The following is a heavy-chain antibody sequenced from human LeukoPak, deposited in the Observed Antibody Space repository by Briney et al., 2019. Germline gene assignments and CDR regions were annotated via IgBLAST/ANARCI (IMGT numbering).Heavy chain of an antibody. J-gene: IGHJ4*02. Sequence: SETLSLTCAVYGGSFSGYYWSWIRQPPGKGLEWIGEINHSGSTNYNPSLKSRVTRSVDTSKNQFSLKLSSVTAADTAVYYCARGSELLAPHYGSGNRNYYFDYWGQGTLVTVSS. CDR2: INHSGST. CDR1: GGSFSGYY. D-gene: IGHD3-10*01. CDR3: ARGSELLAPHYGSGNRNYYFDY. V-gene: IGHV4-34*01.